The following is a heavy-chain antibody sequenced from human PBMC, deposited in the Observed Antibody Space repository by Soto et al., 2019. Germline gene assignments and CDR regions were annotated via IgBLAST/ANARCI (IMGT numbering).Heavy chain of an antibody. D-gene: IGHD2-15*01. CDR2: INAGNGNT. V-gene: IGHV1-3*01. CDR1: GYTFTSYA. Sequence: GGSVKVSCKASGYTFTSYAMHWVRQAPGQRLEWMGWINAGNGNTKCSQKFQDRVTITRDTSASTAYMELSSLRSEDTAVYYCARGESVVGDYWGQGTLVTVSS. J-gene: IGHJ4*02. CDR3: ARGESVVGDY.